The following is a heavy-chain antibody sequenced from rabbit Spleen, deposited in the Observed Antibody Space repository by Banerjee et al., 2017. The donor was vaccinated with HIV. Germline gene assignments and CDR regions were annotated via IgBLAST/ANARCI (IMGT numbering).Heavy chain of an antibody. J-gene: IGHJ4*01. Sequence: QSLEESGGDLVKPEGSLTLTCTASGFSFSSSYYMCWVRQAPGKGLECIACIYAGSSGSTYYASWAKGRFTISKTSSSTVTLQMTSLTAADTATYFCARTFSDSGWNIDLWGQGTLVTVS. CDR3: ARTFSDSGWNIDL. CDR1: GFSFSSSYY. V-gene: IGHV1S40*01. D-gene: IGHD1-1*01. CDR2: IYAGSSGST.